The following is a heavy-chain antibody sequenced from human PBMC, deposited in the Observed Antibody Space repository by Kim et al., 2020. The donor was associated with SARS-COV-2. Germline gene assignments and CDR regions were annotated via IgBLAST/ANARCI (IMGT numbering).Heavy chain of an antibody. CDR2: SEK. V-gene: IGHV3-7*01. Sequence: SEKSYVNSVKARFPIASDNAKNSLYLQMNSLRAEDTAVYYCARGGLEPILWGQGTLVTVSS. D-gene: IGHD3-10*01. CDR3: ARGGLEPIL. J-gene: IGHJ4*02.